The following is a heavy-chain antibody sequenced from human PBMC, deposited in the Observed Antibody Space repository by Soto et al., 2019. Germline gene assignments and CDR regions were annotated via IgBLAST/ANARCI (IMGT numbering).Heavy chain of an antibody. J-gene: IGHJ6*03. CDR3: ARKDSGYADYMDV. Sequence: QVQLQESGPGLVKPSQTLSLTCTVSGGSISRGGYYWSWIRQHPGKGLEWIGYIYYSGGTYYNPSLKSRVTISVDTSENQFSLTLSSVTAAATAVNYCARKDSGYADYMDVWGKGTTVTVSS. D-gene: IGHD5-12*01. CDR2: IYYSGGT. CDR1: GGSISRGGYY. V-gene: IGHV4-31*03.